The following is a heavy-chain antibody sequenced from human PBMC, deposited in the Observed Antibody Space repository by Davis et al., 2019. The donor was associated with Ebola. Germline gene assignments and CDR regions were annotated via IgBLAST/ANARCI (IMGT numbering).Heavy chain of an antibody. CDR3: AREIVVVVAVYSYYYYGMDV. CDR2: VIPIFGTP. J-gene: IGHJ6*02. CDR1: GDTFISYT. Sequence: SVKVSCKASGDTFISYTINWVRQAPGQGLEWMGGVIPIFGTPNYAQKFHGRVTITADDSTNTVYMALSSLRSEDTAVYYCAREIVVVVAVYSYYYYGMDVWGQGTTVTVSS. V-gene: IGHV1-69*13. D-gene: IGHD2-15*01.